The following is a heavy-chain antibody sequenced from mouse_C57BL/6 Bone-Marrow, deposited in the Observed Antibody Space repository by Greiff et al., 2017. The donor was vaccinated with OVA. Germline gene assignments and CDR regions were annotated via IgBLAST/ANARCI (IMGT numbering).Heavy chain of an antibody. CDR3: ARKAVWYDYRYWYFDV. D-gene: IGHD2-4*01. CDR1: GYTFTSYW. V-gene: IGHV1-64*01. J-gene: IGHJ1*03. CDR2: IHPNSGST. Sequence: QVQLQQPGAELVKPGASVKLSCKASGYTFTSYWMHWVKQRPGQGLEWIGMIHPNSGSTNYNEKFKSKATLTVDKSSSPAYMQLSSLTSEDSAVYYCARKAVWYDYRYWYFDVWGTGTTVTVSS.